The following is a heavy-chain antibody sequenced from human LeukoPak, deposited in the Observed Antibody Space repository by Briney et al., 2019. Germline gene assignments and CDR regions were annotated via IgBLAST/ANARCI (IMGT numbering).Heavy chain of an antibody. CDR2: VYYTGSA. J-gene: IGHJ4*02. V-gene: IGHV4-59*08. CDR3: ARHIVATDPLEY. Sequence: SETLSLTCTVSAGSITTYCWSWIRQPPGKGLEWIGYVYYTGSASYNPSLKSRVTISIDTSKNQFSLRLSSVTAADTAVYYCARHIVATDPLEYWGQGTLVTVSS. CDR1: AGSITTYC. D-gene: IGHD5-12*01.